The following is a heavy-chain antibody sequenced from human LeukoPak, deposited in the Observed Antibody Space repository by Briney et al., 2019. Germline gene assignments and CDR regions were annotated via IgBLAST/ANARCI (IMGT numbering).Heavy chain of an antibody. V-gene: IGHV3-30-3*01. CDR3: ARADYGGNLFFDY. CDR1: GFTFSSYA. D-gene: IGHD4-23*01. J-gene: IGHJ4*02. Sequence: GGSLRLSCAASGFTFSSYAMHWVRQAPGKGLEWVAVISYDGSNKYYADSVKGRFTISRDNAKNSMLLQMNSLRAEDTAVYYCARADYGGNLFFDYWGQGALVTVSS. CDR2: ISYDGSNK.